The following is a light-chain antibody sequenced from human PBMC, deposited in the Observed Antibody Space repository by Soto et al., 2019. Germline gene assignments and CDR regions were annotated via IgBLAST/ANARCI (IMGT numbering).Light chain of an antibody. J-gene: IGLJ2*01. CDR2: DVS. CDR1: SSDVGGYNY. V-gene: IGLV2-14*01. Sequence: QSALTQPASVSGSPGQSITISCTGTSSDVGGYNYDSWYQQHPGKAPKLMIYDVSNRPSGVSNRFSGSKSGNTASLTVSGLQAEDEADYYCSSYTSTFGGGTKVTVL. CDR3: SSYTST.